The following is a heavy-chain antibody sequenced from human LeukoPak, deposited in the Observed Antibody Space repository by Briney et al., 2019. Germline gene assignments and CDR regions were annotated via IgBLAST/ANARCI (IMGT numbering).Heavy chain of an antibody. CDR2: IKPDGSEI. J-gene: IGHJ4*02. V-gene: IGHV3-7*02. CDR3: TRSLDY. Sequence: PGGSLRLSCAASGFTFSDYWMDWARQAPGKGLEWVANIKPDGSEIYYVDAVKGQFAISRDNAKNSLFLQMNSLRVEDTAVYYCTRSLDYWGQGTLVTVSS. CDR1: GFTFSDYW. D-gene: IGHD2-15*01.